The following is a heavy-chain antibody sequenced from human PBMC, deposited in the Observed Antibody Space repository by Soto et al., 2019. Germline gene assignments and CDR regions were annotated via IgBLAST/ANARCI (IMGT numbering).Heavy chain of an antibody. CDR3: ARGRRMTMVRGVITLAEYGKH. CDR1: RGTFSRSS. V-gene: IGHV4-34*01. Sequence: SEPLSITCAIYRGTFSRSSSSRKRQPPGKGLEWIGEINHSGSTNYNPSLKSRVTISVDTSKNQFSLKLSSVTAADTAVYYCARGRRMTMVRGVITLAEYGKHWGQGTLVTVS. D-gene: IGHD3-10*01. CDR2: INHSGST. J-gene: IGHJ1*01.